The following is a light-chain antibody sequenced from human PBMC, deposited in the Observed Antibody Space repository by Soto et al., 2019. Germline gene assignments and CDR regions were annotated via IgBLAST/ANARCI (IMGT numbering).Light chain of an antibody. V-gene: IGKV1-5*01. CDR1: QNISVW. CDR2: DAS. Sequence: DIQMTQSPSTLSASVGDGVTITCRASQNISVWLAWYQQRPGKAPKFLIYDASSLETGVPSRFSGSGSCTEFTLTIRSLQPDDFATDYCQQYDSSSPTFGQGTKLEIK. J-gene: IGKJ2*01. CDR3: QQYDSSSPT.